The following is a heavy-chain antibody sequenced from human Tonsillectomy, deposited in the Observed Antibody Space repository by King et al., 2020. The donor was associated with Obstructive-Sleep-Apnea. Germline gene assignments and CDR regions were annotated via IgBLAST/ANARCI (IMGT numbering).Heavy chain of an antibody. D-gene: IGHD3-22*01. V-gene: IGHV3-23*04. Sequence: VQLVESGGGLVQPGGSLRLSCAASGFTFTNYAMSWVRQAPGKGLEWVSAIGGSGGGTYYADSVKGRFTISRDNSKNTLYLQMNSLRAEDTAVYYCAKSAHDSSGYFYGRFDYWGQGTLVTVSS. CDR1: GFTFTNYA. J-gene: IGHJ4*02. CDR2: IGGSGGGT. CDR3: AKSAHDSSGYFYGRFDY.